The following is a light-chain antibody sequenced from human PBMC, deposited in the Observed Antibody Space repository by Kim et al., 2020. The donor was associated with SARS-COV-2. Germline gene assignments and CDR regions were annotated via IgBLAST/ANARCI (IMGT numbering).Light chain of an antibody. CDR1: KLGDKY. J-gene: IGLJ2*01. CDR3: QAWDSSTVV. CDR2: QDS. Sequence: SVSPGQTASSTCDGDKLGDKYACWYQQKPGQSPVLVIYQDSKRPSGIPERFSGSNSGNTATLTISGTQAMDEADYYCQAWDSSTVVFGGGTQLTVL. V-gene: IGLV3-1*01.